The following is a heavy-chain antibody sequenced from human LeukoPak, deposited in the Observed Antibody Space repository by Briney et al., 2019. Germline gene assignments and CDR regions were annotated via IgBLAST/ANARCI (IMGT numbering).Heavy chain of an antibody. CDR1: GGTFSSYV. CDR2: IIPILGIA. D-gene: IGHD2-15*01. V-gene: IGHV1-69*04. J-gene: IGHJ6*02. Sequence: ASVKVSCKASGGTFSSYVISWVRQAPGQGREWMGRIIPILGIANYAQKFQGRVTITADKSTSTAYMELSSLRSEDTAVYYCARDLGYCSGGSCDAYYYYGMDVWGQGTTVTVSS. CDR3: ARDLGYCSGGSCDAYYYYGMDV.